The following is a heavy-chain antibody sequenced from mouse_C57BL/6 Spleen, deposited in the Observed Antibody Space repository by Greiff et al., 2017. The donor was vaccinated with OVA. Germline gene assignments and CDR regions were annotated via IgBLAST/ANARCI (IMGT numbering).Heavy chain of an antibody. D-gene: IGHD4-1*01. Sequence: EVQLQQSGGGLVKPGGSLKLSCAASGFTFSSYAMSWVRQTPEKRLEWVATISDGGSYTYYPDNVKGRFTISRDNAKNNLYLQMSHLKSEDTAMYYCARDSNWDYWGKGTTLTVSS. V-gene: IGHV5-4*01. CDR2: ISDGGSYT. J-gene: IGHJ2*01. CDR3: ARDSNWDY. CDR1: GFTFSSYA.